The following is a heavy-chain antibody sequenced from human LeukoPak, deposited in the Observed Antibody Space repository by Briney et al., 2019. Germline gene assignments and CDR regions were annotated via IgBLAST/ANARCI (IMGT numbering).Heavy chain of an antibody. CDR2: ISGSGGST. Sequence: PGGSLRLSCAASGFTFSSHAMSWVRQAPGKGLEWVSAISGSGGSTYYADSVKGRFTISRDNSKNTLYLQMNSLRAEDTAVYYCAENQLWFGEEGAFDIWGQGTMVTVSS. CDR1: GFTFSSHA. J-gene: IGHJ3*02. D-gene: IGHD3-10*01. CDR3: AENQLWFGEEGAFDI. V-gene: IGHV3-23*01.